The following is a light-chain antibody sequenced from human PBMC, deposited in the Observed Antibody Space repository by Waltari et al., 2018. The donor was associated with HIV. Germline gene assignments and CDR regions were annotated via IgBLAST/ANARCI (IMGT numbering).Light chain of an antibody. CDR1: TGAVTRGHY. CDR2: DKS. V-gene: IGLV7-46*01. J-gene: IGLJ3*02. Sequence: QAVVTQEPSLTVSPGGTVTLTCGSSTGAVTRGHYPYWVQQRPGQSPRTLGYDKSNKHSGTPGRFSGSRRGGKAALTLSGAQPEDEAEYYCLLSYSGAFWVFGGGTKLTVL. CDR3: LLSYSGAFWV.